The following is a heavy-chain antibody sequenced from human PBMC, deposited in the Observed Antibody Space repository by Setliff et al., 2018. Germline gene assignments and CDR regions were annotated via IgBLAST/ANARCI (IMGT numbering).Heavy chain of an antibody. CDR3: AKIRYYYDSSGYYYRFDYFYYYMDV. CDR2: ISDSGGST. J-gene: IGHJ6*03. V-gene: IGHV3-23*01. CDR1: GFTFSSYA. D-gene: IGHD3-22*01. Sequence: GESLKISCAASGFTFSSYAMSWVRQAPGKGLEWVSTISDSGGSTYYADSVKGRFTISRDNSKNTLYLQMNSLRAEDTAVYYCAKIRYYYDSSGYYYRFDYFYYYMDVGGKGTTVTVSS.